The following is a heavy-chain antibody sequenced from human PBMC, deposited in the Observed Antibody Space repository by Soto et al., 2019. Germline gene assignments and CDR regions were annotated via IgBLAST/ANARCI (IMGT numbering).Heavy chain of an antibody. D-gene: IGHD3-22*01. Sequence: GALVKVSRKASGYTFTSYLMHWVRPGPGQGLEWMGIINPSGGSTSYAQKFQGRVTMTRDTSTSTVYMELSSLRSEDTAVYYCASNPNYYDSSGYYSYWGQGTLVTVSS. CDR2: INPSGGST. J-gene: IGHJ4*02. CDR3: ASNPNYYDSSGYYSY. CDR1: GYTFTSYL. V-gene: IGHV1-46*03.